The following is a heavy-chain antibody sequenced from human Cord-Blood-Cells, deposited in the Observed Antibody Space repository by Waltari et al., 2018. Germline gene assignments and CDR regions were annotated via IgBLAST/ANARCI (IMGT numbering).Heavy chain of an antibody. Sequence: EVQLVQSGAEVKKPGESLKISCKGSGYSFTSYWIGWVRQMPGKGLEWRGATVPGASVTRYSPALHGQATSSADKSSSSAYLQWSGLKAADTAMYYCARLLPSYYDFWSGYSAFDYWGQGTLVTVSA. V-gene: IGHV5-51*01. J-gene: IGHJ4*02. D-gene: IGHD3-3*01. CDR1: GYSFTSYW. CDR2: TVPGASVT. CDR3: ARLLPSYYDFWSGYSAFDY.